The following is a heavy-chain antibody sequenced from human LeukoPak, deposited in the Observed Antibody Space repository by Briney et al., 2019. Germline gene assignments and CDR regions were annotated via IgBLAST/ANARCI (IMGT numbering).Heavy chain of an antibody. CDR1: GYTFTSYG. J-gene: IGHJ1*01. D-gene: IGHD3-9*01. CDR3: ARSYYDILTGYFQH. V-gene: IGHV1-18*01. Sequence: ASVKVSCKASGYTFTSYGISWVRQAPGQGLEWMGWISAYNGNTNYAQKLQGRVTMTTDTSTSTAYMELRSLTSDDTAVYYCARSYYDILTGYFQHWGQGTLVTVSS. CDR2: ISAYNGNT.